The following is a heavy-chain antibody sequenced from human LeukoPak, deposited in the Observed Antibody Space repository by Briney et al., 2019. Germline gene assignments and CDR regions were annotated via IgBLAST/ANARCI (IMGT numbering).Heavy chain of an antibody. J-gene: IGHJ5*02. Sequence: SETLSLTCTVSGGSISSYYWSWIRQPAGKGLEWIGRIYTSGSTNYNPSLKRRVTMSVDTSKNQFTLKLSSVTAAGTAVYFSARDGGGSFRDWFDPWGQGNLVTVSS. CDR3: ARDGGGSFRDWFDP. CDR1: GGSISSYY. CDR2: IYTSGST. V-gene: IGHV4-4*07. D-gene: IGHD1-26*01.